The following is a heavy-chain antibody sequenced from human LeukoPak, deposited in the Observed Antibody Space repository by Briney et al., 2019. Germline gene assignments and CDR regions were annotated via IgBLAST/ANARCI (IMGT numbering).Heavy chain of an antibody. D-gene: IGHD3-3*01. CDR3: ARGTAVLRFLEWLF. V-gene: IGHV1-2*02. Sequence: ASVKVSCKASGYTFTGYYMRWVRQAPGQGLEWMGWINPNSGGTNYAQKFQGRVTMTRDTSISTAYMELSRLRSDDTAVYYCARGTAVLRFLEWLFWGQGTLVTVSS. J-gene: IGHJ4*02. CDR1: GYTFTGYY. CDR2: INPNSGGT.